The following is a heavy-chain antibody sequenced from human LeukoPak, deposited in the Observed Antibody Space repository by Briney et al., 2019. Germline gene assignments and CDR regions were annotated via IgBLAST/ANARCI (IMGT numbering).Heavy chain of an antibody. D-gene: IGHD3-10*01. J-gene: IGHJ4*02. CDR1: GYSFTSYW. V-gene: IGHV1-46*01. CDR2: INPSGGST. CDR3: ARAAYYYGSGSYLGY. Sequence: GESLKISCKGSGYSFTSYWIGWVRQAPGQGLEWMGIINPSGGSTSYAQKFQGRVTMTRDTSTSTVYMELSSLRSEDTAVYYCARAAYYYGSGSYLGYWGQGTLVTVSS.